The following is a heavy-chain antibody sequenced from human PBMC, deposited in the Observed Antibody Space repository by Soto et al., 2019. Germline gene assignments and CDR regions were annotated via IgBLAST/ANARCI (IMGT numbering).Heavy chain of an antibody. D-gene: IGHD1-26*01. Sequence: EVQLLESGGGLVQPGGSLRLSCTASGFAFSNYGMSWVRQAPGKTLEWVSNITDNGSGRDYADSVKGRFTISRDNSKNTLHLQMNSLRAEDTALYYCAKEWADVDQPYFDSWGQGTLVTVCS. CDR2: ITDNGSGR. V-gene: IGHV3-23*01. CDR1: GFAFSNYG. J-gene: IGHJ4*02. CDR3: AKEWADVDQPYFDS.